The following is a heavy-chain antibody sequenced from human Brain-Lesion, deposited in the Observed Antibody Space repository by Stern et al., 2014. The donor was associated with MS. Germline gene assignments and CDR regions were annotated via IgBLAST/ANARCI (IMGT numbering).Heavy chain of an antibody. Sequence: VQLVQSGAEVKKPGASVKVSCKTSGYIFTGYYIHWVRQAPGQGLEWMAWINPNTGGTKYAQKFNGRVTMSRDTSISKDYVELGSLTSDDSAVYYCARDQRGITIFGVVTDYYYLGMDVWGQGTTVTVSS. CDR2: INPNTGGT. CDR1: GYIFTGYY. CDR3: ARDQRGITIFGVVTDYYYLGMDV. D-gene: IGHD3-3*01. V-gene: IGHV1-2*02. J-gene: IGHJ6*02.